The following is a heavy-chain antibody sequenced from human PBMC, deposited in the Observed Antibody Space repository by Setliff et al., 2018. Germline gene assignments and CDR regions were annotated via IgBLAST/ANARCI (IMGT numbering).Heavy chain of an antibody. V-gene: IGHV4-59*08. J-gene: IGHJ5*02. CDR3: ARVSDWFDP. Sequence: PSETLSLTCTVSGGSITSSYYWSWIRQPPGKGLEWIGYIYYSGSTNYNPSLKSRVTISVDTSKNQFSLKLSSVTAADTAVYYCARVSDWFDPWGQGTLVTVSS. D-gene: IGHD3-3*01. CDR1: GGSITSSYY. CDR2: IYYSGST.